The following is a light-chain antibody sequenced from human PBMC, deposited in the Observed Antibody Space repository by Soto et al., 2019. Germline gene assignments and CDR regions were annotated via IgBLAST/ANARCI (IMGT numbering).Light chain of an antibody. CDR3: QQTYSSLIT. CDR1: QSIAIY. V-gene: IGKV1-39*01. Sequence: DIQMTQSPSSLSASLGDRVTITCRSSQSIAIYLNWYQQKPGKAPNLLIYAASSLQSGVPLRFSGSGSGTDFTLTISSLQPEDFATYYCQQTYSSLITFGQGTRLEIK. CDR2: AAS. J-gene: IGKJ5*01.